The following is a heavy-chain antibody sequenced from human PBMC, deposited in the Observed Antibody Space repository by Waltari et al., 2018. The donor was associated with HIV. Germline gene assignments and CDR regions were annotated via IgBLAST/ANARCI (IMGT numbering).Heavy chain of an antibody. D-gene: IGHD2-15*01. Sequence: QVQLQQWGAGLLKPSETLSLTCAVYGGSFSGYYWSWIRQPPGKGLEWIGEINHSGSTNYNPSLKSRVTISVDTSKNQFSLKLSSVTAADTAVYYCASGKDSPRSQLNYWGQGTLVTVSS. J-gene: IGHJ4*02. CDR3: ASGKDSPRSQLNY. CDR1: GGSFSGYY. CDR2: INHSGST. V-gene: IGHV4-34*01.